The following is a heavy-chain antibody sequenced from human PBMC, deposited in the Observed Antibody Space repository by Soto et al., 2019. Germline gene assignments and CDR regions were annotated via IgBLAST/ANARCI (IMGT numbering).Heavy chain of an antibody. CDR1: GFTFSGSW. CDR3: ARGILGSGTANDY. D-gene: IGHD3-10*01. J-gene: IGHJ4*02. V-gene: IGHV3-74*01. Sequence: EVQLVESGGGLVQPGGSLRLSCAASGFTFSGSWMHWVSQAPGKGLVWVSRINGDGSGASYADFVKGRFTISRDDAKNTLFLQMNGLRAEDTAVYYCARGILGSGTANDYWGQGTLVTVSS. CDR2: INGDGSGA.